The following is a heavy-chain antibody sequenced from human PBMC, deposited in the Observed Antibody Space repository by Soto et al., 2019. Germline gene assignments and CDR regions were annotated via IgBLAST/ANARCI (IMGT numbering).Heavy chain of an antibody. CDR2: ISDDGNNK. D-gene: IGHD3-16*02. CDR1: GFTFGNYT. V-gene: IGHV3-30*04. Sequence: QVQLVESGGGVVQPGRSLRLSCAASGFTFGNYTIHWVRQAPGKGLEWVAVISDDGNNKKYADSVEGRFTISRDNSKNTLYLQMNTLRAEDTAVYYCARDYYPPESSRYWARNWFDPWGQGTLVTVSS. CDR3: ARDYYPPESSRYWARNWFDP. J-gene: IGHJ5*02.